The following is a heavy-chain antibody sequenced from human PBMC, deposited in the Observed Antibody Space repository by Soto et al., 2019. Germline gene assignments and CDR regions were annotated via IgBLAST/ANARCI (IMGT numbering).Heavy chain of an antibody. CDR3: ASLRTWRVDY. Sequence: QVQLVESGGDLVKPGGSLRLSCAASGFTFSDYYMTWIRQAPGKGLEWVSYISSSATTMYYADSVKGRFTISRDNAKNSLYLQMNSLRAEDPAVYYCASLRTWRVDYWGQGTLVTVSS. CDR1: GFTFSDYY. CDR2: ISSSATTM. V-gene: IGHV3-11*01. J-gene: IGHJ4*02.